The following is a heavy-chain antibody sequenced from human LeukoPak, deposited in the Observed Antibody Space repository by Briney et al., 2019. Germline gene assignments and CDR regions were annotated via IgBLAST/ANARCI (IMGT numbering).Heavy chain of an antibody. CDR3: ARDGNWGSLRGAFDI. V-gene: IGHV1-2*02. CDR1: GYTFTVYY. D-gene: IGHD7-27*01. Sequence: ASVTVSCKASGYTFTVYYLHWVRQAPGQGLEWMGWMKPNSGGSNYAQKFQGRVTMTRDTSITTAYMELSRLRSDDTAVYYCARDGNWGSLRGAFDIWGQGTIVTVSS. CDR2: MKPNSGGS. J-gene: IGHJ3*02.